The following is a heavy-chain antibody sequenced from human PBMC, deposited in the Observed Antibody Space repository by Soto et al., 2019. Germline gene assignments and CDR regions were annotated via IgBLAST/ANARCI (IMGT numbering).Heavy chain of an antibody. CDR1: GGSFSGYY. J-gene: IGHJ4*02. CDR2: INHSGST. Sequence: SETLSLTCAVYGGSFSGYYWNWIRQPPGKGLEWIGEINHSGSTNYNPSLKSRVTISVDTSKSQFSLRLSSVTAADTAVYYCAGRYCSSTSCYARPFDYWGQGTLVTVSS. V-gene: IGHV4-34*01. CDR3: AGRYCSSTSCYARPFDY. D-gene: IGHD2-2*01.